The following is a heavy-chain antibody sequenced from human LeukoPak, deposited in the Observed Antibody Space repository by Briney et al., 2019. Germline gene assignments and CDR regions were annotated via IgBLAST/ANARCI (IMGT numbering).Heavy chain of an antibody. CDR2: IYSGGST. D-gene: IGHD5-24*01. J-gene: IGHJ6*02. CDR3: ASRDKGYYYGMDV. CDR1: GFTVSTNY. V-gene: IGHV3-66*01. Sequence: GGSLRLSCAASGFTVSTNYMSWVRHTPGKGLEWVSLIYSGGSTYYADSVKGRFTIARDNTKNTLYLQMNSLRAEDTAVYDCASRDKGYYYGMDVWGQGTTVTVSS.